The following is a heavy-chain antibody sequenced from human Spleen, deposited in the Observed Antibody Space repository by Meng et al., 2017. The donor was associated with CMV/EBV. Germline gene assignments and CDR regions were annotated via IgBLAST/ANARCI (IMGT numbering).Heavy chain of an antibody. J-gene: IGHJ6*02. Sequence: KVSCKASGYTFTSYGISWVRQAPGQGLEWMGGIIPILGIANYAQKFQGRVTITADKSTSTAYMELSSLRSEDTAVYYCARDREANYDFWSGYYSYYYYGMDVWAKGPRSPSP. V-gene: IGHV1-69*10. CDR2: IIPILGIA. CDR1: GYTFTSYG. D-gene: IGHD3-3*01. CDR3: ARDREANYDFWSGYYSYYYYGMDV.